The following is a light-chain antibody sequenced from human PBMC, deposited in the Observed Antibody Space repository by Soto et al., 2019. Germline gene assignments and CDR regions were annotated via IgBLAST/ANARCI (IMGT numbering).Light chain of an antibody. V-gene: IGKV1-39*01. CDR2: DAS. CDR1: QSIASY. Sequence: DIQMTQSPSSLSASVGDRVTITCRASQSIASYLNWYQEKPGKAPKLLIYDASSLQSGVPSRFSGGGSGTDFTLTISSLQPEDFATYYCQQSYSTPRTFGQGTKLEIK. J-gene: IGKJ2*01. CDR3: QQSYSTPRT.